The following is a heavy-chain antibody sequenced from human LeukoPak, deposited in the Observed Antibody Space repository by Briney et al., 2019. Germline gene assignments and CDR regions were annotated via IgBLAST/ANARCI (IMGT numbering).Heavy chain of an antibody. CDR1: GFTFSSYG. Sequence: GGSLRLSCAASGFTFSSYGMHWVRQAPGKGLEGVAGISYDGSNKYYVDLVKGRFTVSRDNSKNTLYLQMNSLRGEDTAVYYCARLGEYYFYYTDVWGKGTTVIVSS. CDR3: ARLGEYYFYYTDV. J-gene: IGHJ6*03. V-gene: IGHV3-30*03. CDR2: ISYDGSNK.